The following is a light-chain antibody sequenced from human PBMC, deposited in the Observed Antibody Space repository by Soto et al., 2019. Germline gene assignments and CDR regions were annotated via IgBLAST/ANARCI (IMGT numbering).Light chain of an antibody. V-gene: IGKV3-11*01. J-gene: IGKJ1*01. CDR3: QQRLNWPPG. CDR2: GAS. Sequence: EIVLTQSPATLSLSPGERATLSCRASQIVSSYLAWYQQKPGQAPRLLIYGASTRATDVPARFSGSRSGTDFTLTISDLEPADFGLYYCQQRLNWPPGFGQGTKVDIK. CDR1: QIVSSY.